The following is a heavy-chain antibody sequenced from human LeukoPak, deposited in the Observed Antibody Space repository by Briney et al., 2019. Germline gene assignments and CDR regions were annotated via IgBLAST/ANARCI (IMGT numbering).Heavy chain of an antibody. CDR2: IRYDGSNK. J-gene: IGHJ6*03. Sequence: GGSLRLSCAASGFTFSSYGMHWVRQAPGKGLEWVAFIRYDGSNKYYADSVKGRFTISRDNSKNTLYLQMNSLRAEDTAVYYCAKVFTTGGWLAAYYYYMDVWGKGTTVTVSS. D-gene: IGHD3-22*01. V-gene: IGHV3-30*02. CDR3: AKVFTTGGWLAAYYYYMDV. CDR1: GFTFSSYG.